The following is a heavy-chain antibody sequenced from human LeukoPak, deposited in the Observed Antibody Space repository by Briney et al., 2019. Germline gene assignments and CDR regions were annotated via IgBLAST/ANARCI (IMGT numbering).Heavy chain of an antibody. CDR2: IDIYSTKT. V-gene: IGHV3-23*05. D-gene: IGHD3-10*01. J-gene: IGHJ4*02. CDR1: GFTFSTYA. CDR3: ARDYKADF. Sequence: QTGGSLRLSCATSGFTFSTYAMTWVRQAPGKGLEWVSAIDIYSTKTNYADSVKGRFTISRDNSKNTLYLQMNNLRGEDTAIYYCARDYKADFWGQGTLVTVSS.